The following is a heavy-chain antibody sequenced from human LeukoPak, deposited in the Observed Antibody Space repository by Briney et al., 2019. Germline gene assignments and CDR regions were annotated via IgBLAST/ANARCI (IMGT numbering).Heavy chain of an antibody. CDR2: IYYSGST. CDR3: ARPRPYSSSGRRGNYFDY. CDR1: GGSISSSSYY. D-gene: IGHD6-13*01. V-gene: IGHV4-39*07. Sequence: SETLSLTCTVSGGSISSSSYYWGWIRQPPGKGLEWIGSIYYSGSTYYNPSLKSRVIISVDTSQNQFSLKLTSVTAADTAVYYCARPRPYSSSGRRGNYFDYWGQGTMVTVSS. J-gene: IGHJ4*03.